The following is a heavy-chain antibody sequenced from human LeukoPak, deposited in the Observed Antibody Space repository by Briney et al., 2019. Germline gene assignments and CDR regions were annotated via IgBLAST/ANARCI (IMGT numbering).Heavy chain of an antibody. CDR2: IKQDGSEK. V-gene: IGHV3-7*01. Sequence: PGGSLRLSCAASGFTFSSYWMSWVRQAPGKGLEWVANIKQDGSEKYYVDSVKGRFTISRDNAKNSLYLQMNSLRAEDTAVYYCARDRPVGSGWYPNWFDPWGQGTLVTASS. CDR3: ARDRPVGSGWYPNWFDP. J-gene: IGHJ5*02. D-gene: IGHD6-19*01. CDR1: GFTFSSYW.